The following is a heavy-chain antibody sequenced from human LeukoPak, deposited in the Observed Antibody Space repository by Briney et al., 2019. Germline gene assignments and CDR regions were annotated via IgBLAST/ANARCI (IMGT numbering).Heavy chain of an antibody. J-gene: IGHJ5*02. Sequence: GGSLRLSCAASGFTFSGYWMTWVRQAAGKGLEWVASIKQDGSEKYYVDSVKGRFTISRDNPKNSVYLEMNSLGVEDTAVYYCVRERGSPDLFDPWGQGILVTVSS. D-gene: IGHD1-14*01. CDR3: VRERGSPDLFDP. CDR2: IKQDGSEK. CDR1: GFTFSGYW. V-gene: IGHV3-7*01.